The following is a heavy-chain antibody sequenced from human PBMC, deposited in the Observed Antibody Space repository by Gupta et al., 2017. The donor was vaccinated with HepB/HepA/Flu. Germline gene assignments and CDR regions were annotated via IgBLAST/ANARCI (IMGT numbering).Heavy chain of an antibody. V-gene: IGHV3-48*03. J-gene: IGHJ5*02. Sequence: EVQLVESGGGLVQPGGSLRLSCAASGFTFSNYEMNWVRQAPGKGLEWVSFISSTGSNIYYADSVKGRFAIFRDNAKNSLYLQMKSLRAEDTAVYYCARVSNYYGSGSYSNWFDPWGQGTLVTVSS. CDR1: GFTFSNYE. CDR2: ISSTGSNI. CDR3: ARVSNYYGSGSYSNWFDP. D-gene: IGHD3-10*01.